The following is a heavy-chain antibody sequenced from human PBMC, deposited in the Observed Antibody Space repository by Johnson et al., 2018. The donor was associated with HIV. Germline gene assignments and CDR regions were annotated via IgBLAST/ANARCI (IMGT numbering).Heavy chain of an antibody. J-gene: IGHJ3*02. CDR2: IKQDGSEK. CDR3: AREAYCGGDCHDDAFDI. D-gene: IGHD2-21*02. Sequence: VQLVESGGGLVQPGGSLRLSCAASAFTFSSYWMSWVRQAPGQGLERVANIKQDGSEKYYVDSVTGRFTISRDHAKNSLYLQRNSLRAEETAVYYGAREAYCGGDCHDDAFDIWGQGTMVTVSS. V-gene: IGHV3-7*01. CDR1: AFTFSSYW.